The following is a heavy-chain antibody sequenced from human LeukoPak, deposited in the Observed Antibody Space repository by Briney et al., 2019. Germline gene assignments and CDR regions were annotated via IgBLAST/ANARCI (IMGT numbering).Heavy chain of an antibody. CDR2: IYYSGST. D-gene: IGHD3-9*01. Sequence: SETLSLTCTVSGGSISSSSYYWGWIRQPPGKGLEWIGSIYYSGSTYYNPSLKSRVTISVDTSKNQFSLKLSSVTAADTAVYYCTRAYYDILTGYYRPTSLFDPWGQGTLVTVSS. CDR3: TRAYYDILTGYYRPTSLFDP. J-gene: IGHJ5*02. CDR1: GGSISSSSYY. V-gene: IGHV4-39*01.